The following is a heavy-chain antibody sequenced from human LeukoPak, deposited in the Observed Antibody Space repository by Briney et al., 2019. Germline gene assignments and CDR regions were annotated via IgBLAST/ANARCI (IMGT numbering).Heavy chain of an antibody. D-gene: IGHD2-15*01. J-gene: IGHJ4*02. CDR3: ARVVGPYGYSRY. Sequence: ASVKVSCKASGYTFSASLLHWVRQAPGQGLEWMGIINPSGGSTSYAQKFQGRVTMTRDTSTSTVYMELSSLRSEDTAVYYCARVVGPYGYSRYWGQGTLVTVSS. V-gene: IGHV1-46*01. CDR2: INPSGGST. CDR1: GYTFSASL.